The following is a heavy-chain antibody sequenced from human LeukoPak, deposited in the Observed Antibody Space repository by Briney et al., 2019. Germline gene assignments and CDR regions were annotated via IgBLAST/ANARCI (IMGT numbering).Heavy chain of an antibody. CDR2: IIPIFGTA. V-gene: IGHV1-69*13. CDR3: ASLTGDIDY. D-gene: IGHD7-27*01. CDR1: GYTFTGYY. Sequence: EASVKVSCKASGYTFTGYYMHWVRQAPGQGLEWMGGIIPIFGTANYAQKFQGRVTITADESTSTAYMELSSLRSEDTAVYYCASLTGDIDYWGQGTLVTVSS. J-gene: IGHJ4*02.